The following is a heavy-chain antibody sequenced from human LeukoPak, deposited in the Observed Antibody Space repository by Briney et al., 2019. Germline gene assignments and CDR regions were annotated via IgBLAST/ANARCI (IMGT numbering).Heavy chain of an antibody. CDR3: ARGGITMVRGVIIPPLSWFDP. J-gene: IGHJ5*02. D-gene: IGHD3-10*01. Sequence: SVKVSCKASGGTFSSYAISWVRQAPGQGLEWMGRIIPILGIANYAQKFQGRVTITADKSTSTAYMELSSLRSEDTAVYYCARGGITMVRGVIIPPLSWFDPWGQGTLATVSS. CDR2: IIPILGIA. V-gene: IGHV1-69*04. CDR1: GGTFSSYA.